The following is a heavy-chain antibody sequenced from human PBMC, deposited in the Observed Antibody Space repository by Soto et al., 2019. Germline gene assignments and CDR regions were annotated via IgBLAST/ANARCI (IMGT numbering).Heavy chain of an antibody. CDR3: ARHTPAISISDH. V-gene: IGHV4-39*01. CDR2: IYYSGST. D-gene: IGHD2-15*01. Sequence: QLQLQESGPGLVKPSETLSLTCTVSGGSISSSSYYWGWIRQPPGKGLEWIGSIYYSGSTYYNPSLKSRVTISVDPSNNQFSLKLSSVTAADTAVYYCARHTPAISISDHWGQGTLVTVSS. CDR1: GGSISSSSYY. J-gene: IGHJ4*02.